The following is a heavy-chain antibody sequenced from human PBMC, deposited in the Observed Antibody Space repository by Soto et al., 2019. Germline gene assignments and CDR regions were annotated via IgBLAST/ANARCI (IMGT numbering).Heavy chain of an antibody. CDR3: ARQYGAYDS. D-gene: IGHD4-17*01. CDR2: ISPHNGNT. CDR1: GGTFSTYA. Sequence: QVQLVQSGAEVKKPESSVKVSCKAPGGTFSTYAISWVRQAPGQGLEWMGWISPHNGNTNYAQKYQGRVTMTTDTSTSTAYMELRSLRSDDTAVYYCARQYGAYDSWGQGTLVTVSS. V-gene: IGHV1-18*01. J-gene: IGHJ4*02.